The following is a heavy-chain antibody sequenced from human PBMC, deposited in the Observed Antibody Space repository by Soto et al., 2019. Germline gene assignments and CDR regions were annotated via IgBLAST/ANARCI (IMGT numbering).Heavy chain of an antibody. V-gene: IGHV1-3*01. Sequence: AAGKVGCEGSGYRLTSYAMHWVRQAPGQRLEWMGWINAGNGNTKYSQKFQGRVTITRDTSASTAYMELSSLRSEDTAVYYCAAPYGSGSYPYYYGMDVWGQGTTVTVSS. CDR2: INAGNGNT. J-gene: IGHJ6*02. D-gene: IGHD3-10*01. CDR1: GYRLTSYA. CDR3: AAPYGSGSYPYYYGMDV.